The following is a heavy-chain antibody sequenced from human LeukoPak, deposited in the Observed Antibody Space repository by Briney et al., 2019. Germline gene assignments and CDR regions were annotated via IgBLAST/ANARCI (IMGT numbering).Heavy chain of an antibody. CDR3: ARDLSHHGDYEDAFDI. D-gene: IGHD4-17*01. V-gene: IGHV3-21*01. J-gene: IGHJ3*02. CDR2: ISSSSRYK. CDR1: RFTLSSYI. Sequence: GGSLRLSRVDSRFTLSSYIMNWVRPAPERGGEGVSSISSSSRYKYYAHSVKGRFTISRDNAKNSLYLQMNSLRAEDTAVYYCARDLSHHGDYEDAFDIWGQGTMVTVSS.